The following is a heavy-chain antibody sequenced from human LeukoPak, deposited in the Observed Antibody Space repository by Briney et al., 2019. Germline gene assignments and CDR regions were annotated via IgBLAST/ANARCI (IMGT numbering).Heavy chain of an antibody. D-gene: IGHD3-10*01. J-gene: IGHJ4*02. CDR3: ARGNTMGDGY. CDR1: GFTLSSYS. CDR2: ISSSSSYI. V-gene: IGHV3-21*01. Sequence: PGGSLRLSCAASGFTLSSYSMNWVRQAPGKGLEWVSSISSSSSYIYYADSVKGRFTISRDNAKNSLYLQMNSLRAEDTAVYYCARGNTMGDGYWGQGTLVTVSS.